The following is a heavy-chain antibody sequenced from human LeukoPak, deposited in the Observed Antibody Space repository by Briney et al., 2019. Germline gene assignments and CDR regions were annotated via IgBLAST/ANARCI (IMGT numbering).Heavy chain of an antibody. CDR1: GGSISSSTFY. CDR3: ARDKYSSGWSYDAFDI. D-gene: IGHD6-19*01. J-gene: IGHJ3*02. Sequence: SSETLSLTCTVSGGSISSSTFYWGWICQPPGKGLEWIGSLYYSGSTYYNPSLKSRVTISVDTSKKQFSPKLSSVTAADTAVYYCARDKYSSGWSYDAFDIWGQGTMVTVSS. V-gene: IGHV4-39*02. CDR2: LYYSGST.